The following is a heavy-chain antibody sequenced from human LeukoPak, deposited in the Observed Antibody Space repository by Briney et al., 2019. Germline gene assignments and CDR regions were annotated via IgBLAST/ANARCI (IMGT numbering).Heavy chain of an antibody. CDR2: IWYGGSNK. Sequence: GGSLRLSCAASGFTFSSYGMHWVRQAPGKGLEWVAVIWYGGSNKYYADSVKGRFTISRDNSKNTLYLQMNSLRAEDTAVYYCAKSRGPYCSSTSCSQLDYWGQGTLVTVSS. J-gene: IGHJ4*02. D-gene: IGHD2-2*01. CDR1: GFTFSSYG. V-gene: IGHV3-30*02. CDR3: AKSRGPYCSSTSCSQLDY.